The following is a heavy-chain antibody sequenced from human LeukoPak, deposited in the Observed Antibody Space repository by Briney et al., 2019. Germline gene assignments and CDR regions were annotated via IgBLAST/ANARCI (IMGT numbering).Heavy chain of an antibody. CDR1: GFTVSSNY. V-gene: IGHV3-66*02. D-gene: IGHD3-9*01. CDR2: IYSGGST. CDR3: ARGYYDILTGATNWFDP. J-gene: IGHJ5*02. Sequence: PGGSLRLSCAASGFTVSSNYMSWVRQAPRKGLEWVSVIYSGGSTYYADSVKGRFTISRDNSKNTLYLQMNSLRAEDTAVYYCARGYYDILTGATNWFDPWGQGTLVTVSS.